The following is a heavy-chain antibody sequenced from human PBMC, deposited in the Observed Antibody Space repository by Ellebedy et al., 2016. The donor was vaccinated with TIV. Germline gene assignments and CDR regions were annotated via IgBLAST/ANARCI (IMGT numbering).Heavy chain of an antibody. CDR3: ARDKSPGSFYGYFDY. CDR1: GFTFRSYA. D-gene: IGHD3-10*01. V-gene: IGHV3-30*04. Sequence: GGFLRLSXAASGFTFRSYAMSWVRQAPGKGLEWVALMSYDGSNEQYADSVKGRFTISRDDSKNTLFLQMNSLKPEDTAVYNCARDKSPGSFYGYFDYWGQGTLVTVSS. J-gene: IGHJ4*02. CDR2: MSYDGSNE.